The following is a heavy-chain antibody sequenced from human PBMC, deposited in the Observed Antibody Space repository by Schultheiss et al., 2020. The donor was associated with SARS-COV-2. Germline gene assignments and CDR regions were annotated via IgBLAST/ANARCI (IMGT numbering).Heavy chain of an antibody. CDR2: ISYDGSNK. V-gene: IGHV3-30*03. Sequence: GGSLRLSCAASGFTFSSYGMHWVRQAPGKGLEWVAVISYDGSNKYYADSVKGRFTISRDNAKNTLYLQMNSLRAEDTAVYYCARGYSYGLFDYWGQGTLVTVSS. J-gene: IGHJ4*02. D-gene: IGHD5-18*01. CDR3: ARGYSYGLFDY. CDR1: GFTFSSYG.